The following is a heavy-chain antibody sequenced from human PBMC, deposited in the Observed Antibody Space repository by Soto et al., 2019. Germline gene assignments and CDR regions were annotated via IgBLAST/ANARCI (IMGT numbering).Heavy chain of an antibody. CDR2: IKSKTDGETT. J-gene: IGHJ4*02. CDR3: RWFHY. V-gene: IGHV3-15*07. Sequence: EVQLVESGGGLVKPGDSLRLSCAASGFTFGNAWMNWVRQAPGKGLEWVGRIKSKTDGETTDYAAPVKGRFTISRDYSKNTLYLQMNNLKTEDTAVYYCRWFHYWGQGTLVTVSS. D-gene: IGHD3-10*01. CDR1: GFTFGNAW.